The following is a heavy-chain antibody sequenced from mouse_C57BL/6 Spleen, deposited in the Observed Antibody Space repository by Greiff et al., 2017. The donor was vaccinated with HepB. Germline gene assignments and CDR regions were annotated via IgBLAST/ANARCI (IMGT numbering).Heavy chain of an antibody. Sequence: VQLKESGPGMVKPSQSLSLTCTVTGYSITSGYDWHWIRHFPGNNLEWMGYISYSGSTNYNPSLKSRISITHDTSTNHFFLKLNSVTTEDTATYYCAGEEAYYSNYGYFDVWGKGTTVTVSS. CDR1: GYSITSGYD. J-gene: IGHJ1*03. CDR2: ISYSGST. V-gene: IGHV3-1*01. CDR3: AGEEAYYSNYGYFDV. D-gene: IGHD2-5*01.